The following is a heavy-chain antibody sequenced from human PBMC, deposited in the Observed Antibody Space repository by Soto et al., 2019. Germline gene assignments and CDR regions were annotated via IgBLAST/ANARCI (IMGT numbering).Heavy chain of an antibody. J-gene: IGHJ6*02. V-gene: IGHV4-30-4*01. CDR3: ARALIQLWPHYYYGMDV. CDR1: GGSISSGDYY. Sequence: QVQLQESGPGLVKPSQTLSLTCTVSGGSISSGDYYWSWIRQPPGKGLEWIGYIYYSGTTYYNPSLKSRVTISVDTYKNQFSLKVNSVTAADTAVYYCARALIQLWPHYYYGMDVWGQGTTVTVSS. CDR2: IYYSGTT. D-gene: IGHD5-18*01.